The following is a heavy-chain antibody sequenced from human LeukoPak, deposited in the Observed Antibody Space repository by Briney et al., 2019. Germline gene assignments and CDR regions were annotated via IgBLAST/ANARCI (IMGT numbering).Heavy chain of an antibody. CDR1: GFTFSSYA. CDR2: ISGSGGST. D-gene: IGHD2/OR15-2a*01. CDR3: XXXXXXXXIVXPLXFDY. Sequence: GSLXXXCAASGFTFSSYAMSWVRQAPGKGLEWVSAISGSGGSTYYADSVKGRFTISRDNSKNTLYLQMNRLRAEDTAVYYXXXXXXXXXIVXPLXFDYWGQGXLVTVSS. J-gene: IGHJ4*02. V-gene: IGHV3-23*01.